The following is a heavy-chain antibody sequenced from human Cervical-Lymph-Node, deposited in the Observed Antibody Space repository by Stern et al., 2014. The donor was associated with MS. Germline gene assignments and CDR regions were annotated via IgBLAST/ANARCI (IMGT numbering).Heavy chain of an antibody. J-gene: IGHJ4*02. D-gene: IGHD6-6*01. Sequence: EVQLVESGGGLVKPGGSLRLSCAATGFTFSSYTMTWVRQAPGKGLGWVSSISSTTTYIYYADSVKGRFTISRNDTKNSLYLQMNGLRAEDTAVYYCTRDLEYSSSLPFDFWGQGTLVTVSS. V-gene: IGHV3-21*01. CDR2: ISSTTTYI. CDR1: GFTFSSYT. CDR3: TRDLEYSSSLPFDF.